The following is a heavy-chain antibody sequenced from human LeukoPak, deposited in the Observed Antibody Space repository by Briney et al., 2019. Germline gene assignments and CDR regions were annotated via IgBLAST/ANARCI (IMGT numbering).Heavy chain of an antibody. J-gene: IGHJ6*03. Sequence: GGSLRLSCAASGLTFNMYTMNWLRQAPGKGLEWVSSISSSGVYIYYADSVKGRFTISRDNAKNSLYLQMNSLRAEDTAVYYCARALTSGYDLFHLGPYYYYYYMDVWGKGTTVTVSS. D-gene: IGHD5-12*01. CDR1: GLTFNMYT. CDR2: ISSSGVYI. CDR3: ARALTSGYDLFHLGPYYYYYYMDV. V-gene: IGHV3-21*01.